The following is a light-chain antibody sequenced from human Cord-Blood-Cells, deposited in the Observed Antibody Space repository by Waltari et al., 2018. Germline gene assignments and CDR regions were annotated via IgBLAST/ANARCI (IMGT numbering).Light chain of an antibody. CDR3: QQYDNLPYS. CDR2: EAS. Sequence: DIQMTQSPSSLSASVGDRVTITCQASKDISNYLNWYQQKPGKAPKLLIYEASNLETGVPSRFSGSGSGTDFTFTISSLQPEDIATYYCQQYDNLPYSFGQGTKLEIK. J-gene: IGKJ2*03. CDR1: KDISNY. V-gene: IGKV1-33*01.